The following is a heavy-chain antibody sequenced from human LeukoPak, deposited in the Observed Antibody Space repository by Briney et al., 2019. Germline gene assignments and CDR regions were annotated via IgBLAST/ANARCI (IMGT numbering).Heavy chain of an antibody. Sequence: SVYVSCKASGGTSSSYATSWVRPAPGQGLERMGRIIPMFGTANYEQKFPGRVTITADKSTSTAYMELSSMRSEDTAVYYCADGASGKPYYYCYMDVWGKGTTVTVSS. V-gene: IGHV1-69*06. CDR2: IIPMFGTA. D-gene: IGHD5-12*01. J-gene: IGHJ6*03. CDR3: ADGASGKPYYYCYMDV. CDR1: GGTSSSYA.